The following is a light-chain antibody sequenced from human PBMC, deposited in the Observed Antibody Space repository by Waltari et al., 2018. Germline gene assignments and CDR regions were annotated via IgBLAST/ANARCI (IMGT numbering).Light chain of an antibody. Sequence: QSALTQPASVSGSPGQSITISCTGTSSDVGGYNYVSWYQQHPGKAPKRMIYDVSKRPSVVSNRFSGSKSGNTASLTISGLQAEDEADYYCSSYTSSSKVFGGGTKLTVL. CDR2: DVS. CDR1: SSDVGGYNY. J-gene: IGLJ2*01. V-gene: IGLV2-14*01. CDR3: SSYTSSSKV.